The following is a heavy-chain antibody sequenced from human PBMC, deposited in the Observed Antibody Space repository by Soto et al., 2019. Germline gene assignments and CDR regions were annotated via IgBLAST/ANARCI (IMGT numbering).Heavy chain of an antibody. D-gene: IGHD3-10*01. CDR2: INPNSGGT. V-gene: IGHV1-2*04. Sequence: QVQLVQSGAEVKKPGASVKVSCKASGYTFSGYYMHRVRQAPGQGLEWMGWINPNSGGTNYAQKLQGWVTMTRDTSISTASMELSRLRSDDTAVYYCARGFGEENYYGMDVWGQGTTVTVSS. CDR3: ARGFGEENYYGMDV. J-gene: IGHJ6*02. CDR1: GYTFSGYY.